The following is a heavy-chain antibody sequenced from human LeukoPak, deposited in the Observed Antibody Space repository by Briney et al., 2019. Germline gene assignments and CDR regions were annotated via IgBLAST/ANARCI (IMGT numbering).Heavy chain of an antibody. CDR2: INSDGSST. V-gene: IGHV3-74*01. D-gene: IGHD6-19*01. Sequence: GGSLRLSCAASGFTFSSYWMHWVRQAPGKGLVWVSRINSDGSSTSYADSVKGRFTISRDNAKNTLYLQMNDLRVEDTAVYYCAKAVDSPYYLDYWGQGILVTVSS. CDR3: AKAVDSPYYLDY. CDR1: GFTFSSYW. J-gene: IGHJ4*02.